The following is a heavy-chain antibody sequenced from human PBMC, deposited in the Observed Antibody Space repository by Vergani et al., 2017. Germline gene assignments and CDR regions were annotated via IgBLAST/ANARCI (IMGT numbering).Heavy chain of an antibody. CDR1: GFTSSYYG. Sequence: QVHLVESGGGVVQPGRSLRLSCVVSGFTSSYYGMHWVRQAPGKGLEWGGVISDDGTQKYYADSVKGRFTISRDNFKRTLYLQMNSLRTEDTAVYYCATKSCGTPGCQIGYFREWGQGTLVTVSS. J-gene: IGHJ1*01. CDR3: ATKSCGTPGCQIGYFRE. D-gene: IGHD1-1*01. V-gene: IGHV3-30*03. CDR2: ISDDGTQK.